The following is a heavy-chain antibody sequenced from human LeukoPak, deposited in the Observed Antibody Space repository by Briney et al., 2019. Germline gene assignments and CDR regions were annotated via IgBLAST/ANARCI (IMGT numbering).Heavy chain of an antibody. D-gene: IGHD3-22*01. Sequence: SETLSLTCAVYGGSFSGYYWNWIRQPPGKGLEWIGEINHSGGTNYNPSLKSRVTISVDTSKNQFTLKLSPVTAADTAVYYCASLYYYDSSGSFRTIDYWGQGTLVTVSS. CDR2: INHSGGT. J-gene: IGHJ4*02. V-gene: IGHV4-34*01. CDR3: ASLYYYDSSGSFRTIDY. CDR1: GGSFSGYY.